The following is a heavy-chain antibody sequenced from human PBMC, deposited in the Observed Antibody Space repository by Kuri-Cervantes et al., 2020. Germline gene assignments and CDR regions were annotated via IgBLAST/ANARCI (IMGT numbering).Heavy chain of an antibody. CDR1: GGSFSGYY. CDR2: IYHSGST. CDR3: ARAGAGVRPIDF. V-gene: IGHV4-34*01. J-gene: IGHJ4*02. Sequence: SETLSLTCRVYGGSFSGYYWSWIRRSPGKGLEWIGSIYHSGSTYYNPSLKSRVTISVDTSKNQFSLNLSSVTAADTAVYYCARAGAGVRPIDFWGQGTLVTVSS. D-gene: IGHD4/OR15-4a*01.